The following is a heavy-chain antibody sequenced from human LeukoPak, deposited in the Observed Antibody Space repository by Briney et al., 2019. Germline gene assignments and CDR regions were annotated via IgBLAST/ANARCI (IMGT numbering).Heavy chain of an antibody. CDR2: VSAYKSKT. D-gene: IGHD1-14*01. CDR3: ARLFDDGTSNTLPLGY. CDR1: GYTFNNYG. J-gene: IGHJ4*02. V-gene: IGHV1-18*01. Sequence: ASVKVSCKTSGYTFNNYGITWVRQVPGGGLEYMGRVSAYKSKTTFAQKFEGRVTMTTDTSTSTVFMELGSLTSDDTAVYYCARLFDDGTSNTLPLGYWGQGTLVTVSS.